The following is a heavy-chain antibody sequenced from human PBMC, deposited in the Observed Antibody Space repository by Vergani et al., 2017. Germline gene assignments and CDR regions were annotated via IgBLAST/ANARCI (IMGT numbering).Heavy chain of an antibody. D-gene: IGHD4-11*01. V-gene: IGHV4-34*01. J-gene: IGHJ6*03. CDR2: IEHIGRP. CDR1: GGSFTSYH. Sequence: QVQLQQWGGGLLKPSETLSLTCVVNGGSFTSYHWTWIRQSPGAGLEWVGDIEHIGRPDYNPSLTSRLTMSVDKSRNQFSLTLNSVTATDTAIYFCARVNTETNGHLYYYYYMDVWVQGTAVTVS. CDR3: ARVNTETNGHLYYYYYMDV.